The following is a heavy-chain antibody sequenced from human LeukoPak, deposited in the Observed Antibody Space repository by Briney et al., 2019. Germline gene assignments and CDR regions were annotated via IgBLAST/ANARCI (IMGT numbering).Heavy chain of an antibody. V-gene: IGHV3-21*01. CDR3: AREGGVLGEAFDV. J-gene: IGHJ3*01. D-gene: IGHD3-10*01. CDR2: IGDSSRSI. Sequence: GGSLRLSCAASGFTFSPYAMNWVRQAPGKGLEWVSSIGDSSRSIFYADSVKGRFTISRGNAKNSLYLQMNSLRAEDTAVYYCAREGGVLGEAFDVWGQGTMVTISS. CDR1: GFTFSPYA.